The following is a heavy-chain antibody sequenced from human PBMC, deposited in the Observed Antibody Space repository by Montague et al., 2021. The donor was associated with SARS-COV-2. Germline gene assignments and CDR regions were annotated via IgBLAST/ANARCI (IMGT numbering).Heavy chain of an antibody. CDR1: GGSISSSSYY. J-gene: IGHJ4*02. Sequence: SETLSLTCTVSGGSISSSSYYWGWIRQPPGKGLEWIGTFYYSGSTYYNPSLKSRLTISVDTSKNQFSLNLSSVTAADAAVYYCAGGARQGYGFRLGSFDSWGQGTLVTVSS. CDR3: AGGARQGYGFRLGSFDS. V-gene: IGHV4-39*01. D-gene: IGHD3-10*01. CDR2: FYYSGST.